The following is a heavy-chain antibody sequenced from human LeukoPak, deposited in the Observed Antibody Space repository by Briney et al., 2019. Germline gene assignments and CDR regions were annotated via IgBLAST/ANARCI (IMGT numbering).Heavy chain of an antibody. D-gene: IGHD7-27*01. J-gene: IGHJ4*02. CDR1: DDSITMYY. V-gene: IGHV4-59*01. CDR2: VDHTGST. CDR3: ADHWGTDY. Sequence: SETLSLTCTVSDDSITMYYWTWIRQPPGKGLEWIGYVDHTGSTKFNPSLNGRVSISRDTSKNLFSLRLRSVTAADTAVYYCADHWGTDYWGQGTLVTVSS.